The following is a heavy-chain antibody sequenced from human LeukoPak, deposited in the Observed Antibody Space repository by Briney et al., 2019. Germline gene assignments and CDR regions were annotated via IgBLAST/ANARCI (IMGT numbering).Heavy chain of an antibody. V-gene: IGHV3-66*01. CDR1: GFTVSSNY. D-gene: IGHD2-2*03. Sequence: GGSLRLSCAASGFTVSSNYMSWVRQAPGKGLEWVSVIYSGGSTYYADSVKGRFTISRDNSKNTLYLQMNSLRAEDTAVYYCARDGYCSSTSCAHYYYYGMDVWGQGTTVTVSS. J-gene: IGHJ6*02. CDR2: IYSGGST. CDR3: ARDGYCSSTSCAHYYYYGMDV.